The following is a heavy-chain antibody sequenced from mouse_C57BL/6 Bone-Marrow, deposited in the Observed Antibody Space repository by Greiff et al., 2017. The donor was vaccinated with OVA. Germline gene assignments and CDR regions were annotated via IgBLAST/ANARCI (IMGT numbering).Heavy chain of an antibody. D-gene: IGHD2-1*01. V-gene: IGHV1-64*01. J-gene: IGHJ1*03. CDR2: IHPNSGST. CDR1: GYTFTSYW. CDR3: ARGDYGNYFWYFDV. Sequence: QVHVKQSGAELVKPGASVKLSCKASGYTFTSYWMHWVKQRPGQGLEWIGMIHPNSGSTNYNEKFKSKATLTVDKSSSTAYMQLSSLTSEDSAVYYGARGDYGNYFWYFDVWGTGTTVTVSS.